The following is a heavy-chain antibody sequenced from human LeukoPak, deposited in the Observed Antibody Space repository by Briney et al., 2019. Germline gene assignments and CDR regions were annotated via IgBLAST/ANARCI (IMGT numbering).Heavy chain of an antibody. CDR1: GFTVSSNY. V-gene: IGHV3-23*01. CDR2: ISGSGGST. Sequence: PGGSLRLSCAASGFTVSSNYMSWVRQAPGKGLEWVSAISGSGGSTYYADSVKGRFTISRDNSKNTLYLQMNSLRAEDTAVYYCAKCGRCRWPPLLGWFDPWGQGTLVTVSS. D-gene: IGHD2-21*01. J-gene: IGHJ5*02. CDR3: AKCGRCRWPPLLGWFDP.